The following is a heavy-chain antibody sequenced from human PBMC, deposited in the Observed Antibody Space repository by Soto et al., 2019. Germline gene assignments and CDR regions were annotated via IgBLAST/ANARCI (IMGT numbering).Heavy chain of an antibody. CDR2: IYYSGRT. CDR1: GGSIISYY. J-gene: IGHJ5*02. D-gene: IGHD2-2*01. CDR3: ARVHATARSFDP. V-gene: IGHV4-59*01. Sequence: PSETLSLTCTVSGGSIISYYWSWIRQPPGRGLEWIGYIYYSGRTDYNPSLNSRVTISVDTSKNHFSLKLSSVTAADTALYYCARVHATARSFDPWGQGTLVTVSS.